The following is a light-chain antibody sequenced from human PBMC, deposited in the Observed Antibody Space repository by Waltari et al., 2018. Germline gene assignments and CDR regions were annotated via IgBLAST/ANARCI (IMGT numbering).Light chain of an antibody. Sequence: DILMTQTPLSLSVTPGQPASISCKSSQSLLFFNGKTYLYWILQKPGQPPQLLVYEASHRLSGVPDRFSGSGSVTEFTLKISRVEAEDVGVYYGMQSVQHTWTFGQGTKVEIK. J-gene: IGKJ1*01. V-gene: IGKV2D-29*01. CDR1: QSLLFFNGKTY. CDR3: MQSVQHTWT. CDR2: EAS.